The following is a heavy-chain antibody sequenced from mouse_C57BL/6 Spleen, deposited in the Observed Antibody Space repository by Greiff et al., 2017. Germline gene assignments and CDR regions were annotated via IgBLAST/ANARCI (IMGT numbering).Heavy chain of an antibody. V-gene: IGHV5-17*01. CDR1: GFTFSDYG. CDR2: ISSGSSTI. J-gene: IGHJ4*01. D-gene: IGHD1-1*01. CDR3: ARKDNTAVVAYAMDY. Sequence: EVQGVESGGGLVKPGGSLKLSCAASGFTFSDYGMHWVRQAPEKGLEWVAYISSGSSTIYYADTVKGRFTISRDNAKNTLFLQMTSLRSEDTAMYYCARKDNTAVVAYAMDYWGQGTSVTVSS.